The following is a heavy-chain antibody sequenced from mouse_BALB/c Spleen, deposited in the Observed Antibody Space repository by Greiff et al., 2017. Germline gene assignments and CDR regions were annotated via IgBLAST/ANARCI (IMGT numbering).Heavy chain of an antibody. CDR3: AREATATIYFDY. Sequence: QVQLQQSGPELVRPGVSVKISCKGSGYTFTDYAMHWVKQSHAKSLEWIGVISTYYGNTNYNQKFKGKATMTVDKSSSTAYMELARLTSEDSAIYYCAREATATIYFDYWGQGTTLTVSS. CDR2: ISTYYGNT. D-gene: IGHD1-2*01. V-gene: IGHV1-67*01. J-gene: IGHJ2*01. CDR1: GYTFTDYA.